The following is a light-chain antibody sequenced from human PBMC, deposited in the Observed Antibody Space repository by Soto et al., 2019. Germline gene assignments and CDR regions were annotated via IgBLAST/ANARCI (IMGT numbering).Light chain of an antibody. CDR3: ISYAGSNNFE. J-gene: IGLJ3*02. V-gene: IGLV2-8*01. Sequence: QSALTQPPSASGSLGQSVTISCTGTSSDVGGYNYVSWYQQHPGKAPKLMIYEVSKRPSGVPDRFSGSKSGNTASLTVSGLQAEDEADYYCISYAGSNNFEFGGGTKVTVL. CDR2: EVS. CDR1: SSDVGGYNY.